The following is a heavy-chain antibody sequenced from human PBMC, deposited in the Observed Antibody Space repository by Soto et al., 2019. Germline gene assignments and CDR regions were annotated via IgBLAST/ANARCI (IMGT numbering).Heavy chain of an antibody. J-gene: IGHJ4*02. V-gene: IGHV3-30*18. CDR1: GFTFSSYG. CDR3: AKERYYHGSGSYYNYFDS. Sequence: GGSLRLSCAASGFTFSSYGMHWVRQAPGKGLEWVAIISYDGSNKYYADSVKGRFTISRDNSKNTLYLQMDSLRAEDTAVYYCAKERYYHGSGSYYNYFDSWGQGALVTVSS. D-gene: IGHD3-10*01. CDR2: ISYDGSNK.